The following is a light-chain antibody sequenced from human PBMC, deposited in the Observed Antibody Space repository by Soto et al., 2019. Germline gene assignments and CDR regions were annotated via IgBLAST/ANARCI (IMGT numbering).Light chain of an antibody. CDR1: QSINTW. CDR3: QQYNTYSWT. Sequence: DMQMTQSPSTLSASVGDRVTITCRASQSINTWLAWYQQKPGKAPKLLIYKASSLESGVPSRFSGRGSGTEFTLTISSLQPDDFATYYCQQYNTYSWTFGQGTKVESK. CDR2: KAS. V-gene: IGKV1-5*03. J-gene: IGKJ1*01.